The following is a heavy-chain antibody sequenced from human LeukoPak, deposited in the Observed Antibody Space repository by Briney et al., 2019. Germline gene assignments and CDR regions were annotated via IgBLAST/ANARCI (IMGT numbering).Heavy chain of an antibody. J-gene: IGHJ5*02. Sequence: GGSLRLSCAVSGFTFTNYAMSWVRQAPGKGLEWVSAVSGTGGSTYYADSVKGRFTISRDTFRNTPHLQMNNLRAEDTAVYYCASYFGRSWGQGTLVTVSS. CDR3: ASYFGRS. D-gene: IGHD3-10*01. CDR1: GFTFTNYA. CDR2: VSGTGGST. V-gene: IGHV3-23*01.